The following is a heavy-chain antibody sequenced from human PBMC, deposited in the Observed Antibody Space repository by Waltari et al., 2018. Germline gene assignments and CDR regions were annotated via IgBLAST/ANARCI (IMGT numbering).Heavy chain of an antibody. D-gene: IGHD3-16*01. Sequence: QVQLVESGGGVVQPGGSLRLSCAASGFTFSSYGMHWVRQAPGKGLEWIGYIYYSGSTYYNPSLKSRVTISVDTSKSQFSLKLSSVTAADTAVYYCARGVDMITFGDYFDYWVQGTLVTVSS. V-gene: IGHV4-59*06. CDR1: GFTFSSYG. CDR2: IYYSGST. CDR3: ARGVDMITFGDYFDY. J-gene: IGHJ4*02.